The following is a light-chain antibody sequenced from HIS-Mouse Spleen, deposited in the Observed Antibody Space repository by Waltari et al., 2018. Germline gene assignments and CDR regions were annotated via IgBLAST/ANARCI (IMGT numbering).Light chain of an antibody. V-gene: IGLV2-14*03. CDR2: DVS. CDR1: SSHVGGYTS. CDR3: SSYTSSSTLRYV. J-gene: IGLJ1*01. Sequence: QSALTQPASVSASPGQSITLSCPGTSSHVGGYTSFSWSQQHPGKAPKLMIYDVSNRPSGVSNRFSGSKSGNTTSLTISGLQAEDEADYYCSSYTSSSTLRYVFGTGTKVTVL.